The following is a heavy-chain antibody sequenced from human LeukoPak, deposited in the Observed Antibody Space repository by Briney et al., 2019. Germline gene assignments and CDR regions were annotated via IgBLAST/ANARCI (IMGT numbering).Heavy chain of an antibody. J-gene: IGHJ4*02. CDR2: IYYSGST. D-gene: IGHD6-19*01. CDR3: ARDLAGAGFFDF. Sequence: SETLSLTCTVSGGSISSYFWSWIRQPPGKGLEWIGYIYYSGSTNYNPSLKSRVTMSVDTSKNQFSLKLSSVTAADTAVYYCARDLAGAGFFDFWGQGTLVTVSS. CDR1: GGSISSYF. V-gene: IGHV4-59*01.